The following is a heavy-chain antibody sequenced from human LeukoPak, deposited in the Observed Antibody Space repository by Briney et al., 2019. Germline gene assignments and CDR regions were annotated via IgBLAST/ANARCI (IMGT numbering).Heavy chain of an antibody. D-gene: IGHD4-17*01. V-gene: IGHV4-39*01. Sequence: SETLSLTCTVSGGSISSSSYYWGWIRQPPGKGLEWIGSIYYSGSTYYNPSLKSRVTISVDTSKNQFFLKLSSVTAADTAVYYCARTTVTTGNWFDPWGQGTLITVSS. CDR1: GGSISSSSYY. J-gene: IGHJ5*02. CDR2: IYYSGST. CDR3: ARTTVTTGNWFDP.